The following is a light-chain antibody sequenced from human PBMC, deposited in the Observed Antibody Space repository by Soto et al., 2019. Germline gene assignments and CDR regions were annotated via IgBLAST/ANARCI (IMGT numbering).Light chain of an antibody. Sequence: QSALTQPASVSGSPGQSITISCTGTSSYFGTYNLVSWYQHHPGKAPKLLIYEATKRPPGVSDRFSGSKSGNTASLTISGLQAEDGADYYCCSYASSYTWVFGGGTKVTVL. J-gene: IGLJ3*02. CDR1: SSYFGTYNL. V-gene: IGLV2-23*01. CDR2: EAT. CDR3: CSYASSYTWV.